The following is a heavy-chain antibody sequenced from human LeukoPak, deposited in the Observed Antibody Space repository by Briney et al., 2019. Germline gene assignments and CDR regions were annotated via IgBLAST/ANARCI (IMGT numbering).Heavy chain of an antibody. CDR2: ISSSSSYI. Sequence: GGSLRLSCAASGFTFSSYSTNWVRQAPGKGLEWVPSISSSSSYIYYADSVKGRFTISRDNAKNSLYLQMNSLRAEDTAVYYCARDNPTSNYYDSSGKYRGDYWGQGTLVTVSS. CDR1: GFTFSSYS. D-gene: IGHD3-22*01. V-gene: IGHV3-21*01. J-gene: IGHJ4*02. CDR3: ARDNPTSNYYDSSGKYRGDY.